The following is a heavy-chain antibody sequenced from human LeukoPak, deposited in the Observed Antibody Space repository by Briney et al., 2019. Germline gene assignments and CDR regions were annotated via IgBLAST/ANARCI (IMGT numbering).Heavy chain of an antibody. D-gene: IGHD3-22*01. CDR1: GYTFTSYG. CDR3: ARDSGYYYAYDY. V-gene: IGHV1-18*01. CDR2: ISGYNGNT. J-gene: IGHJ4*02. Sequence: ASVKVSCTASGYTFTSYGMGWVRQAPGQGLEWMGWISGYNGNTNYAQKLQDRVTMTTDTSTSTAYMELRSLRSDDTAVYYCARDSGYYYAYDYWGQGTLVTVSS.